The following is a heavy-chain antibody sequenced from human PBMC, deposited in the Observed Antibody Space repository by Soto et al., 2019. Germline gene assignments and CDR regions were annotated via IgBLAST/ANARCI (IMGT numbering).Heavy chain of an antibody. CDR3: ASTISYYYDSSGYYLN. J-gene: IGHJ4*02. V-gene: IGHV4-30-4*01. D-gene: IGHD3-22*01. Sequence: SETLSLTCTVSGGSISSGDYYWSWIRQPPGKGLEWIGYIYYSGSTYYNPSLKSRVTISVDTSKNQFSLKLSSVTAADTAVYYCASTISYYYDSSGYYLNWGQGNLVTVSS. CDR1: GGSISSGDYY. CDR2: IYYSGST.